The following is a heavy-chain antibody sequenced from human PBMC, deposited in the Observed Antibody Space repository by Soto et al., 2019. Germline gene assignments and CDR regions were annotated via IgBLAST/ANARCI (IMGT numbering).Heavy chain of an antibody. V-gene: IGHV1-46*01. CDR2: VNPSDGRA. CDR3: ARAELLVAGQAFDS. D-gene: IGHD6-19*01. CDR1: GYRLSNYY. J-gene: IGHJ4*02. Sequence: QVDLVQSGAEVKKPGASVKMSCKSSGYRLSNYYMHWVRQAPGQGLEWMGIVNPSDGRANYARKFQGRVNMTWDTPTTTLYMEVNSLRSDDTAIYYCARAELLVAGQAFDSWGQGTLVTVSS.